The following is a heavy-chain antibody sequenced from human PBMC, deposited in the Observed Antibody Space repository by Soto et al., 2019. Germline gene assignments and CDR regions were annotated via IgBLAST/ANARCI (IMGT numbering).Heavy chain of an antibody. V-gene: IGHV1-8*02. CDR2: MNPNSGNT. CDR3: ARRLLGYSSSIDP. CDR1: GYTFTGYY. J-gene: IGHJ5*02. Sequence: ASVKVSCKASGYTFTGYYMHWVRQATGQGLEWMGWMNPNSGNTGYAQKFQGRVTMTRNTSISTAYMELSSLRSEDTAVYYCARRLLGYSSSIDPWGQGTLVTVSS. D-gene: IGHD6-13*01.